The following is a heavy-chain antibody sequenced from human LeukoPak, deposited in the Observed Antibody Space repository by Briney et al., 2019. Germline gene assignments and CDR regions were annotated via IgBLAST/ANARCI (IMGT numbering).Heavy chain of an antibody. J-gene: IGHJ6*03. CDR2: ISSSGSTI. CDR1: GFSFSNAW. V-gene: IGHV3-11*04. D-gene: IGHD3-9*01. CDR3: ARESRGYDILTGKYHRGYYSYYMDV. Sequence: GGSLRLSCAGSGFSFSNAWMSWVRQAPGKGLEWVSYISSSGSTIYYADSVKGRFTISRDNAKNSLYLQMNSLRAEDTAVYYCARESRGYDILTGKYHRGYYSYYMDVWGKGTTVTVSS.